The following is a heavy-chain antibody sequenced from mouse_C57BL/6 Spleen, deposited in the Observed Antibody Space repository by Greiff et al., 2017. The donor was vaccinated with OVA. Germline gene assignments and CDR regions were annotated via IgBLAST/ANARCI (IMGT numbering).Heavy chain of an antibody. V-gene: IGHV5-17*01. CDR2: ISSGSSTI. D-gene: IGHD2-3*01. J-gene: IGHJ2*01. Sequence: EVKLQESGGGLVKPGGSLKLSCAASGFTFSDYGMHWVRQAPEKGLEWVAYISSGSSTIYYADTVKGRFTISRDNAKNTLFLQMTSLRSEDTAMYYCATDGYYKNYWGQGTTLTVSS. CDR1: GFTFSDYG. CDR3: ATDGYYKNY.